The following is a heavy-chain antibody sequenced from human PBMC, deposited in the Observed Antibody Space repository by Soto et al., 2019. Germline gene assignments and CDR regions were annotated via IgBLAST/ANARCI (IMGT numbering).Heavy chain of an antibody. CDR2: IVVGSGNT. V-gene: IGHV1-58*02. J-gene: IGHJ6*03. CDR1: GFTFTSSA. D-gene: IGHD4-17*01. Sequence: ASVKVSCKASGFTFTSSAMQWVRQARGQRLEWIGWIVVGSGNTNYAQKFQERVTITRDMSTSTAYMELSSLRSEDTAVYYCAAGGAYGDYHYYYYYYIDVWGKGTTVTVSS. CDR3: AAGGAYGDYHYYYYYYIDV.